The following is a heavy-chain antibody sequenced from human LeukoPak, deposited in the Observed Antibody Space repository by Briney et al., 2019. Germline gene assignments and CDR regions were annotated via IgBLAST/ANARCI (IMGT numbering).Heavy chain of an antibody. Sequence: GASVKVSCKASGYTFSSYDVNWVRQATGQGLEWMGWMNPNSGNTGYAQKFQGRVTMTRNTSISTAYMELSSLRSDDTAVYYCARGDYYDFRRGAFDIWGQGTLVTVSS. CDR3: ARGDYYDFRRGAFDI. CDR2: MNPNSGNT. J-gene: IGHJ3*02. V-gene: IGHV1-8*01. CDR1: GYTFSSYD. D-gene: IGHD3-3*01.